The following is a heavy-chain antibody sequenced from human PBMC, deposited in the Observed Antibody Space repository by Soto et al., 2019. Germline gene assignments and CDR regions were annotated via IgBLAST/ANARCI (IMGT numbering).Heavy chain of an antibody. V-gene: IGHV6-1*01. CDR3: ARGRITIFGVVILPYYYYMEV. CDR1: GDSVSSNSAA. Sequence: SQTLSLTCAISGDSVSSNSAAWNWIRQSPSRGLEWLGRTYYRSKWYNDYAVSVKSRITINPDTSKNQFSLQLNSVTPEDTAVYYCARGRITIFGVVILPYYYYMEVWGKGTTVTVSS. J-gene: IGHJ6*03. D-gene: IGHD3-3*01. CDR2: TYYRSKWYN.